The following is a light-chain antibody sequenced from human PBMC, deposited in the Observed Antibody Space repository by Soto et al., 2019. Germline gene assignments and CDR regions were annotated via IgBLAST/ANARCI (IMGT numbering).Light chain of an antibody. J-gene: IGLJ1*01. CDR2: SNN. V-gene: IGLV1-44*01. CDR1: SSNIGSNT. Sequence: QSVLTQPPSASGTPGQRVTISCSGSSSNIGSNTVSWYQQVPGTAPKLLIYSNNQRPSGVPDRLSGSKSGTSASLATSGLQSEDEADYYCAAWDDSLNALVFGTGTKV. CDR3: AAWDDSLNALV.